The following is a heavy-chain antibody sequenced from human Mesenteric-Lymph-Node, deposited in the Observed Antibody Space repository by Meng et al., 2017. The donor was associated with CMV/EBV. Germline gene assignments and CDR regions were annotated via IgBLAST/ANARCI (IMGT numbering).Heavy chain of an antibody. V-gene: IGHV3-11*04. J-gene: IGHJ6*02. CDR3: ARGDITIFGVVQLKNYGMDV. CDR1: GFTFSDYY. D-gene: IGHD3-3*01. CDR2: ISSSGSTI. Sequence: GESLKISCAASGFTFSDYYMSWIRQAPGKGLEWVSYISSSGSTIYYADSVKGRFTISRDNAKNSLYLQMNSLRAEDTAVYYCARGDITIFGVVQLKNYGMDVWGQGTTVTVSS.